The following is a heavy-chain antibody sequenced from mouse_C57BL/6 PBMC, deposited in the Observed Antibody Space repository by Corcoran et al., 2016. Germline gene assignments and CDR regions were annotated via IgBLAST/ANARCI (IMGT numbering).Heavy chain of an antibody. V-gene: IGHV9-3*01. D-gene: IGHD2-3*01. CDR2: INTYSGVP. CDR1: GYTFTTYG. Sequence: QIQLVQSGPELKKPGETVKISCKASGYTFTTYGMSWVKQAPGKGLKWMGWINTYSGVPTYADDFKGRFAFSLETSASTAYLQINNLKNEDTATYFCARGDDGYYFDYWGQGTTLTVSS. J-gene: IGHJ2*01. CDR3: ARGDDGYYFDY.